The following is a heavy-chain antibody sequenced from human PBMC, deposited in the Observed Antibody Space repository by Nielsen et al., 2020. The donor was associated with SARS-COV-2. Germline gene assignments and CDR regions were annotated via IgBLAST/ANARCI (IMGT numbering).Heavy chain of an antibody. J-gene: IGHJ6*02. V-gene: IGHV1-46*01. CDR1: GYTFTSYY. CDR2: INPSGGST. Sequence: ASVKVSCKASGYTFTSYYMHWVRQAPGQGLEWMGIINPSGGSTSYAQKFQGRVTMTRNTSISTAYMELSSLRSEDTAVYYCARDATEHYYYYGMDVWGQGTTVTVSS. D-gene: IGHD2-15*01. CDR3: ARDATEHYYYYGMDV.